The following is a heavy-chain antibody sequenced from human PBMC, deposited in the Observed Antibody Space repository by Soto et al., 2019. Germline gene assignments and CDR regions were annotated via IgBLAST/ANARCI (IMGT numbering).Heavy chain of an antibody. CDR1: AYSFTGHY. J-gene: IGHJ6*02. CDR3: ARDPSSFLGRVYGMDV. V-gene: IGHV1-2*02. CDR2: VNLNTGGT. Sequence: QVQHVQSGAEVKKPGDSVKVSCKASAYSFTGHYMHWVRRAPGQGLEWMGWVNLNTGGTDYAQEFQGRVTMTTATSIRTVYLEVTRLKFDDTAIYYCARDPSSFLGRVYGMDVWGQGTAVAVSS.